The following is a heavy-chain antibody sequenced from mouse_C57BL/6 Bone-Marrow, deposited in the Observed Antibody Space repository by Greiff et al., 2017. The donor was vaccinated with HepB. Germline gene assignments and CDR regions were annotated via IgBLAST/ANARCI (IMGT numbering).Heavy chain of an antibody. Sequence: VQLKESGGGLVQPKGSLKLSCAASGFSFNTYAMNWVRQAPGKGLEWVARIRSKSNNYATYYADSVKDRFTISRDDSESMLYLQMNNLKTEDTAMYYCVRHAPTGFYYAMDYWGQGTSVTVSS. CDR3: VRHAPTGFYYAMDY. CDR1: GFSFNTYA. V-gene: IGHV10-1*01. CDR2: IRSKSNNYAT. J-gene: IGHJ4*01.